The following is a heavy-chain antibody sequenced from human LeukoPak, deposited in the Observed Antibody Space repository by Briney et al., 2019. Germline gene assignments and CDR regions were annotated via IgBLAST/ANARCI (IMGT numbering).Heavy chain of an antibody. D-gene: IGHD2-15*01. CDR3: ARDRGVDYCSGGSCSHYYYYMDV. Sequence: AASVKVSCKASGYTFTGFYMHWVRQAPGQGLEWMGWINPNSGDTNYAQKFQGRVTMTRNTSISTAYMELSRLRSDDTAVYYCARDRGVDYCSGGSCSHYYYYMDVWGKGTTVTISS. V-gene: IGHV1-2*02. J-gene: IGHJ6*03. CDR2: INPNSGDT. CDR1: GYTFTGFY.